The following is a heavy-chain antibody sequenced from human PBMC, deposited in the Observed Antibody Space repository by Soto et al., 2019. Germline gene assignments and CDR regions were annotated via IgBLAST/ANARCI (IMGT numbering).Heavy chain of an antibody. CDR2: ISSSGSTI. V-gene: IGHV3-11*01. Sequence: GGSLRLSCAASGFTFSDYYMSWIRQAPGKGLEWVSYISSSGSTIYYADSVKGRFTISRDNAKNSLYLQMNSLRAEDTAVYYCARSRYYYGSGSYPELEVSYYFDYWGQGTLVTVSS. D-gene: IGHD3-10*01. CDR1: GFTFSDYY. CDR3: ARSRYYYGSGSYPELEVSYYFDY. J-gene: IGHJ4*02.